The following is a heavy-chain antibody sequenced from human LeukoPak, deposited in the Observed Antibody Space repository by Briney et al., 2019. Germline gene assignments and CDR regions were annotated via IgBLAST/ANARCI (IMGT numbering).Heavy chain of an antibody. J-gene: IGHJ4*02. CDR3: AKHYCSSTSCHGDY. V-gene: IGHV3-23*01. D-gene: IGHD2-2*01. CDR2: ISGSGGST. CDR1: GFTFSSYA. Sequence: GGSLRLSCAASGFTFSSYAMSWVRQAPGKGLEWVSAISGSGGSTYYADSVKGRFTISRDNSKNTLYLQMNSLRAEGTAVYYCAKHYCSSTSCHGDYWGQGTLVTVSS.